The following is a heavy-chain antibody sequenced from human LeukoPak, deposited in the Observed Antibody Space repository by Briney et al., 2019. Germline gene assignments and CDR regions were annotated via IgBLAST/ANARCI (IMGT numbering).Heavy chain of an antibody. CDR2: IYPGYSDT. Sequence: GESLKISCKGSGYSFTNYWIGWVRQMPGKGLEWMGIIYPGYSDTTYSPSFQGQVTISADKSISTVYLQWSSLKASDTAMYYCATSTYCSSTSCSAEGYDCWGQGTLVTVSS. CDR3: ATSTYCSSTSCSAEGYDC. V-gene: IGHV5-51*01. D-gene: IGHD2-2*01. J-gene: IGHJ4*02. CDR1: GYSFTNYW.